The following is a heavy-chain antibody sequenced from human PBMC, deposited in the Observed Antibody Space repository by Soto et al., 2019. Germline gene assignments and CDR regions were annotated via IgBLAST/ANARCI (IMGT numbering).Heavy chain of an antibody. Sequence: QVQLVQSGAEVKKPGSSVQVSCLASRGTFNRYAINWVRQAPGHGLEWLGALVPQFGTPNYAQKFQDRVTIVADESTNTTSMELRGLTSDDTAVYYCARQNRDTPMVPFDVWGQGTLVTVSS. CDR3: ARQNRDTPMVPFDV. D-gene: IGHD5-18*01. CDR1: RGTFNRYA. J-gene: IGHJ4*02. V-gene: IGHV1-69*01. CDR2: LVPQFGTP.